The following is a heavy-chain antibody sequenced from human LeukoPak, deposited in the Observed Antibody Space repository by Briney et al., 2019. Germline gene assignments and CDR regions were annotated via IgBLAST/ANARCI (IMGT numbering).Heavy chain of an antibody. CDR1: GYTFTSYD. D-gene: IGHD3-22*01. CDR2: MNPNSGNT. J-gene: IGHJ6*03. CDR3: ARDPQVYYDSSGYYYYYYMDV. Sequence: ASVKVSCKASGYTFTSYDINWVRQATGQGLEWMGWMNPNSGNTGYAQKFQGRVTMTRNTSISTAYMELSSLRSEDTAVYYCARDPQVYYDSSGYYYYYYMDVWGKGTTVTVSS. V-gene: IGHV1-8*01.